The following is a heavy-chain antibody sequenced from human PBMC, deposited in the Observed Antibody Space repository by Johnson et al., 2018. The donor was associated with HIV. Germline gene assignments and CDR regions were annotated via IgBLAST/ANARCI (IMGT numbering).Heavy chain of an antibody. J-gene: IGHJ3*02. D-gene: IGHD3-22*01. CDR3: AKAMGGWLLAHAFDI. CDR1: GFNFSNDA. V-gene: IGHV3-30-3*01. Sequence: VQLVESGGGVVQPGRSLRLPCAASGFNFSNDAIHWVRQAPGKGLEWVAVISYDGSNKYYADSVKGRFTISRDNSKNTLYLQMNSLRAEDTAVYYCAKAMGGWLLAHAFDIWGQGTMVTISS. CDR2: ISYDGSNK.